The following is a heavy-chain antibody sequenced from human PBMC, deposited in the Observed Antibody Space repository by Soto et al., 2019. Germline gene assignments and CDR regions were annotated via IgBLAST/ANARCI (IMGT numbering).Heavy chain of an antibody. D-gene: IGHD6-13*01. J-gene: IGHJ6*02. Sequence: QVQLVESGGGVVQPGRPLRLSCAASGFTFNSYGMHWVRQAPGKGLEWVAAISYDGSNKYYADSVKGRFTISRDNSKNTLYLQMDSLRAEDTAVYYCARLTSGYTSSWYNGMDVWGQGTTVTVSS. CDR1: GFTFNSYG. CDR3: ARLTSGYTSSWYNGMDV. V-gene: IGHV3-30*03. CDR2: ISYDGSNK.